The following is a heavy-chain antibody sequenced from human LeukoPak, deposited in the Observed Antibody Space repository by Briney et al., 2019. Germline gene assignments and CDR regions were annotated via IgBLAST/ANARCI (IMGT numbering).Heavy chain of an antibody. CDR1: GGTFSSYA. J-gene: IGHJ4*02. CDR3: ASNYYDSSGCYPHFDY. D-gene: IGHD3-22*01. Sequence: SVKVSCKASGGTFSSYAISWVRQAPGQGLEWMGGIIPIFGTANYAQKFQGRVTITTDESTSTAYMELSSLRSEDTAVYYCASNYYDSSGCYPHFDYWGQGTLVTVSS. CDR2: IIPIFGTA. V-gene: IGHV1-69*05.